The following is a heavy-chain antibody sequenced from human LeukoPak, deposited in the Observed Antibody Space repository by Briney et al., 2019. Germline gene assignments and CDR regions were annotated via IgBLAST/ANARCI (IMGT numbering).Heavy chain of an antibody. D-gene: IGHD5-12*01. CDR2: INPNSGGT. Sequence: ASVKVSCKASDYTFTSYGISWVRQAPGQGLEWMGWINPNSGGTNYAQKFQGWVTMTRDTSISTAYMELSRLRSDDTAVYYCARDNGYSGYDFDYWGQGTLVTVSS. CDR3: ARDNGYSGYDFDY. V-gene: IGHV1-2*04. J-gene: IGHJ4*02. CDR1: DYTFTSYG.